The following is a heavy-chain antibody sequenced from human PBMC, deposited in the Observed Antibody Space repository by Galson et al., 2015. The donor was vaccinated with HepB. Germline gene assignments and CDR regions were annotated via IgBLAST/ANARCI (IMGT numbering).Heavy chain of an antibody. D-gene: IGHD3-16*01. V-gene: IGHV1-18*01. J-gene: IGHJ4*02. CDR1: GYTISTYG. CDR3: ARDRYSNNDTYYYESVN. Sequence: SVKVSCKASGYTISTYGIAWVRQAPGQGLEWLGWIGSYIGNTIYAPKFQGRVTITADKSTSTVYMELTSLRSDDTAVYYCARDRYSNNDTYYYESVNWGQGTLVTVSS. CDR2: IGSYIGNT.